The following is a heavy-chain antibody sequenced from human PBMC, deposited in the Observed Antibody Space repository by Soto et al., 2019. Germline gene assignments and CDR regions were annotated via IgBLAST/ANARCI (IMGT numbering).Heavy chain of an antibody. CDR1: GGSVSSGSYY. J-gene: IGHJ6*02. V-gene: IGHV4-61*01. CDR3: ARVGETGTATAHYYYYGMDV. D-gene: IGHD1-7*01. CDR2: IYYSGST. Sequence: SETLSLTCTVSGGSVSSGSYYWSWIRQPPGKGLEWIGYIYYSGSTNYNPSLKSRVTISVDTSKNQFSLKLSSVTAADTAVYYCARVGETGTATAHYYYYGMDVWGQGTTVTVSS.